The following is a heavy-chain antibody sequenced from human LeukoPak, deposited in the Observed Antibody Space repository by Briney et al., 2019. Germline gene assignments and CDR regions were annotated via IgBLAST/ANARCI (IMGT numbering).Heavy chain of an antibody. CDR1: GYTFTGYY. Sequence: ASVKVSCKASGYTFTGYYMHWVRQAPGQGLEWMGWINPNSGGTNYAQKFQGRVTMTRGTSINTAYMELSRLRSDDTAVYYCARDRAVLRFLQWLPQSMDVWGKGTTVTVSS. V-gene: IGHV1-2*02. J-gene: IGHJ6*03. CDR2: INPNSGGT. D-gene: IGHD3-3*01. CDR3: ARDRAVLRFLQWLPQSMDV.